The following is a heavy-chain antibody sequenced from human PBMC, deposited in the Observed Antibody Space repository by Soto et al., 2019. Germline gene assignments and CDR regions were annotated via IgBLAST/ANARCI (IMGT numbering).Heavy chain of an antibody. CDR1: GFTFSSYA. V-gene: IGHV3-30-3*01. D-gene: IGHD1-1*01. CDR2: ISYDGSNK. Sequence: QVQLVESGGGVVQPGRSLRLSCAASGFTFSSYAMHWVRQAPGKGLEWVAVISYDGSNKYYADSVKGQFTISRDNSKNTLYLQMNSLSTEDSAVYYCARDRLRYNLNAVPFYYYGMDVGGQGTTVTVYS. CDR3: ARDRLRYNLNAVPFYYYGMDV. J-gene: IGHJ6*02.